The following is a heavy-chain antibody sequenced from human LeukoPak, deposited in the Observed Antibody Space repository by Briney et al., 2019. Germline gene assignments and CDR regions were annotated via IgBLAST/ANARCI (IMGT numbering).Heavy chain of an antibody. Sequence: AGGSLRLSCAASGFTFSSYAMSWVRQAPGKGLEWVSAISGSGGSTYYADSVKGRFTISRDNSKNMLYLQMNSLRAEDTAVYYCAKDLLRWELLPFDYWGQGTLVTVSS. V-gene: IGHV3-23*01. J-gene: IGHJ4*02. D-gene: IGHD1-26*01. CDR3: AKDLLRWELLPFDY. CDR1: GFTFSSYA. CDR2: ISGSGGST.